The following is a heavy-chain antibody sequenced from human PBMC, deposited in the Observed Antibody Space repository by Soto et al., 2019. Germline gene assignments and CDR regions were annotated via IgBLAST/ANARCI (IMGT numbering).Heavy chain of an antibody. CDR1: GVDFNSLI. J-gene: IGHJ6*02. D-gene: IGHD3-10*01. CDR2: IIPILDVA. V-gene: IGHV1-69*02. CDR3: AQMWFGELWHGMDV. Sequence: QLVQSGTEVKKPGSSVKVSCKASGVDFNSLILSWVRQAPGQGPEWMGTIIPILDVAKNAQKFHDRITITADKPTSTVYMELRRLGSEDTAVYYCAQMWFGELWHGMDVWGQGTTVTVSS.